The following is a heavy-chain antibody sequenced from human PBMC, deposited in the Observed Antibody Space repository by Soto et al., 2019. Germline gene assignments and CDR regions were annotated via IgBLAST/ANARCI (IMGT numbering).Heavy chain of an antibody. V-gene: IGHV1-8*01. CDR2: MNPNSGNT. CDR1: GYTFATYD. D-gene: IGHD2-21*01. CDR3: ARSDGYNFNWLDS. J-gene: IGHJ5*01. Sequence: QVQLVQSGAEVKTPGASVKVSCKASGYTFATYDITWVRQAPGQGLEWMGWMNPNSGNTGYAQKFQGRLTMTRDTALSVAHMELSSLRNEYAAVYYCARSDGYNFNWLDSWGQGTLVTVSA.